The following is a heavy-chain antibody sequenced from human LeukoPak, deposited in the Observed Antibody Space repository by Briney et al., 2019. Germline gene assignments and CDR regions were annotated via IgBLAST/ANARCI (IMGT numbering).Heavy chain of an antibody. Sequence: GGSLRLSCVSSGFTFSTFPIHWVRRAPGKGLEWLAMVSFDGSSKYYADSVKGRFTISRDNSKNILYLQMNSLRSEDTAVYHCARGRHYDYVLVALDSWGQGTPVTVSS. CDR3: ARGRHYDYVLVALDS. J-gene: IGHJ4*02. V-gene: IGHV3-30*04. CDR1: GFTFSTFP. CDR2: VSFDGSSK. D-gene: IGHD3-16*01.